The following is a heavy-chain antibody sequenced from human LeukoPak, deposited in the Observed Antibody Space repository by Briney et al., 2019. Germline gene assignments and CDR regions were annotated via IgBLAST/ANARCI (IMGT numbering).Heavy chain of an antibody. CDR1: GGSFSGYY. Sequence: PSETLSLTCAVYGGSFSGYYWSWIRQPPGKGLEWIGEINHSESTNYNPSLKSRVTISVDTSKNQFSLKLSSVTAADTAVYYCASWDSSYDYWGQGTLVTVSS. D-gene: IGHD6-13*01. CDR2: INHSEST. V-gene: IGHV4-34*01. CDR3: ASWDSSYDY. J-gene: IGHJ4*02.